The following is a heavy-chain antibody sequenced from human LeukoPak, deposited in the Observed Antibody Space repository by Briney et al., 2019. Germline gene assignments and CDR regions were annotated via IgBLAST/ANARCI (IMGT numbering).Heavy chain of an antibody. CDR2: IFYSGST. CDR3: VRSDDFWSGYYGY. Sequence: PSETLSLTCTVSGGSISSYCWSWIRQPPGKGLEWIGYIFYSGSTNYNPSLKSRVTISVDTSKSQFSLKLSSVTAADTAVYYCVRSDDFWSGYYGYWGQGTLVTVSS. CDR1: GGSISSYC. D-gene: IGHD3-3*01. V-gene: IGHV4-59*01. J-gene: IGHJ4*02.